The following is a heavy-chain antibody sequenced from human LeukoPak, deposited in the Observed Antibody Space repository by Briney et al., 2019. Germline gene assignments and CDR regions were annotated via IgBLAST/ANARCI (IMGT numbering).Heavy chain of an antibody. CDR1: GFTFSSHA. CDR3: ARVAAAPDY. CDR2: ITDTGTTT. Sequence: PGGSLRLSCVASGFTFSSHAMSWVRQAPGKGLEWVSAITDTGTTTKYADSVKGRFTISRDNSKNTLYLQMSSLRAEDTAVYYCARVAAAPDYWGQGTLVTVSS. D-gene: IGHD6-13*01. J-gene: IGHJ4*02. V-gene: IGHV3-23*01.